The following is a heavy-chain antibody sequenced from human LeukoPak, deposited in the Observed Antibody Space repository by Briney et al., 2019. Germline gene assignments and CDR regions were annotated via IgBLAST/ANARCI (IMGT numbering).Heavy chain of an antibody. D-gene: IGHD5-12*01. CDR2: INPSGGST. CDR3: ARDGYSGYDLLSYYFDY. CDR1: GYTFTSYY. J-gene: IGHJ4*02. Sequence: EASVKVSCKASGYTFTSYYMHWVRQAPGQGLEGMGIINPSGGSTSYAQKFQGRVTMTRDMSTSTVYMELSSLRSGDTAVYYCARDGYSGYDLLSYYFDYWGQGTLVTVSS. V-gene: IGHV1-46*01.